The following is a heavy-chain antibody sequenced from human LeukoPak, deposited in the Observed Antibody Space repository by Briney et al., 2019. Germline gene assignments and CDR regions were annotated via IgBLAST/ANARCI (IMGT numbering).Heavy chain of an antibody. Sequence: GESLKISCKGSGYSFTSYWIGWVRQMPGKGLEWMGIIYPGDSDTRYSPSFQGQVTISADKSISTAYLQWSSLKASDTAMYYCARHRMGPPDYSNPYYYYYMDVWGKGTTVTVSS. J-gene: IGHJ6*03. CDR3: ARHRMGPPDYSNPYYYYYMDV. CDR2: IYPGDSDT. CDR1: GYSFTSYW. D-gene: IGHD4-11*01. V-gene: IGHV5-51*01.